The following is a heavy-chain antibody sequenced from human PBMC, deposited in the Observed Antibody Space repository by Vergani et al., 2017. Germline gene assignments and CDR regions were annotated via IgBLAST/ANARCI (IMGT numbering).Heavy chain of an antibody. D-gene: IGHD2-8*02. CDR1: NGSFSAYY. V-gene: IGHV4-34*01. J-gene: IGHJ4*02. CDR3: RLVAAGLYF. CDR2: INYAGGT. Sequence: VQLQQWGAGLVKPSETLSLTCVVHNGSFSAYYFSWIRQSQQMGLEWIGVINYAGGTNYNPSLKSRVTISADLSKTQFSLPLTSVTAAVTAIHFCRLVAAGLYFLGQGGLGTVSS.